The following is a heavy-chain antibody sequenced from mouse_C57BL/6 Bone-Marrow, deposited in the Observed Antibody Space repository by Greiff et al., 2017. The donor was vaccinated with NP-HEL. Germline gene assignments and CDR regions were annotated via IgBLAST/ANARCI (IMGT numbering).Heavy chain of an antibody. Sequence: EVKLMESGGGLVKPGGFLKLSCAASGFTFSSYAMSWVRPTPEKRLEWVATISDGGSYTYYPDNVKGRFTISKDNAKNNLYLQMSHLKSEDTAMYYCARRVGYAMDYWGQGTSVTVSS. D-gene: IGHD1-1*02. J-gene: IGHJ4*01. CDR1: GFTFSSYA. V-gene: IGHV5-4*03. CDR2: ISDGGSYT. CDR3: ARRVGYAMDY.